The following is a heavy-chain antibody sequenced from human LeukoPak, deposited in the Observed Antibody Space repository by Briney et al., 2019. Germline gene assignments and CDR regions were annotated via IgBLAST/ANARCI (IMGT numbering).Heavy chain of an antibody. Sequence: QAGGSLRLSCAASGFTFSSYSMNWVRQAPGKGLEWVSAISGSGGSTYYADSVKGRFTISRDNSKNTLYLQMNSLRAEDTAVYYCAKGLSFWSGYSHFDYWGQGTLVTVSS. V-gene: IGHV3-23*01. CDR2: ISGSGGST. D-gene: IGHD3-3*01. CDR1: GFTFSSYS. J-gene: IGHJ4*02. CDR3: AKGLSFWSGYSHFDY.